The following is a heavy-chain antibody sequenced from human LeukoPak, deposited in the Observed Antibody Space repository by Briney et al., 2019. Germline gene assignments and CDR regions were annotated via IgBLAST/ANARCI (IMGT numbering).Heavy chain of an antibody. V-gene: IGHV3-23*01. J-gene: IGHJ6*03. D-gene: IGHD5-18*01. Sequence: PGGSLRLSCAASGFTFSSYGMSWVRQAPGKGLEWVSAISGSGGSTYYADSVKGRFTISRDNSKNTLYLQTNSLRAEDTAVYYCAKGSSFGYSYGWGRYYYYMDVWGKGTTVTISS. CDR3: AKGSSFGYSYGWGRYYYYMDV. CDR1: GFTFSSYG. CDR2: ISGSGGST.